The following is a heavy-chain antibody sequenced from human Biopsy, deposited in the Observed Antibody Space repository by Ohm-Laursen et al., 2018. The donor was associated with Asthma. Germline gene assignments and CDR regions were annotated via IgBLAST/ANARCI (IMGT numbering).Heavy chain of an antibody. CDR3: ARAVDYVHYYSIDV. D-gene: IGHD4-17*01. CDR1: GYTFNSAG. J-gene: IGHJ6*02. CDR2: ISVYNGKT. V-gene: IGHV1-18*01. Sequence: PSVSPFCKDSGYTFNSAGITWVRQDPGEGLEWMGRISVYNGKTKVAQKLQDRVTMITDTSTSTAYMELRSLRYDVTAVYFCARAVDYVHYYSIDVWGQGTTVTVS.